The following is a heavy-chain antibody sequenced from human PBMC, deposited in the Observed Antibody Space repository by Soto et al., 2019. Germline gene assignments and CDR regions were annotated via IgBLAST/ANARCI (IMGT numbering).Heavy chain of an antibody. CDR1: GGSISTSSYH. CDR3: ARSYCSNTICYNWFDP. J-gene: IGHJ5*02. V-gene: IGHV4-39*01. CDR2: IYDSGNT. D-gene: IGHD2-2*01. Sequence: LSLTCTVSGGSISTSSYHWGWIRQPPGKGLEWIANIYDSGNTYNNPSLKSRVTISVDTSKNQFSLKLTSVTAADTAIYYCARSYCSNTICYNWFDPWGQGTLVTVSS.